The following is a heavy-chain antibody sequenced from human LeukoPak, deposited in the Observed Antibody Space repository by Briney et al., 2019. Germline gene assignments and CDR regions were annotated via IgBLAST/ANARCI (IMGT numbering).Heavy chain of an antibody. CDR2: MNPNSGNT. CDR1: GYTFTSYD. CDR3: ARKSGYSSGWYPSTWFDP. D-gene: IGHD6-19*01. J-gene: IGHJ5*02. Sequence: ASVKVSCKASGYTFTSYDINWVRQATGQGLEWMGWMNPNSGNTGYAQKFQGRVTMTRNTSISTAYMELSSLRSEDTAVYYCARKSGYSSGWYPSTWFDPWGQGTLVTVSS. V-gene: IGHV1-8*01.